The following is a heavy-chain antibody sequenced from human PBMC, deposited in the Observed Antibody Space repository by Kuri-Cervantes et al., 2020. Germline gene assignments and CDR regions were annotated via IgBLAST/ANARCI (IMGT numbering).Heavy chain of an antibody. CDR3: ARVGRITMVRGVLDAFDI. J-gene: IGHJ3*02. D-gene: IGHD3-10*01. Sequence: SESLSLTCTVSGGSISSGDYYWSWIRQPPGKGLEWIGYIYYSGSTYYNPSLKSRVTISVDTSKNQFSLKLSYVTAADTAVYYCARVGRITMVRGVLDAFDIWGQGTMVTVSS. CDR2: IYYSGST. V-gene: IGHV4-30-4*01. CDR1: GGSISSGDYY.